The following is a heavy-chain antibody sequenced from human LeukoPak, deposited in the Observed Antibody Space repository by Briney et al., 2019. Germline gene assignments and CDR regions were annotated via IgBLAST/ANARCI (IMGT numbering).Heavy chain of an antibody. J-gene: IGHJ6*03. CDR3: AREKSGTLTRAYYYIDV. CDR1: GDSMHSYY. Sequence: PSETLSLTCTVSGDSMHSYYWSWIRQSPEKGLEWIGRAYSGLNAYYNPSLQSRVTISVDKSNNQFSLDLASVTAADTALYYCAREKSGTLTRAYYYIDVWGRGITVTVSS. CDR2: AYSGLNA. V-gene: IGHV4-4*07. D-gene: IGHD1-26*01.